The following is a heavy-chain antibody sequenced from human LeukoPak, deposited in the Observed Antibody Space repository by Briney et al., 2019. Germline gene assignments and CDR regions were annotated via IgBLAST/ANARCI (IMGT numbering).Heavy chain of an antibody. D-gene: IGHD6-19*01. Sequence: ASVTVSCKASGYTFTGYYMHWVRQAPGQGLEWMGWINPNSGGTNYAQKFQGRVTMTRDTSITTAYMELSRLRSDDTAVYYCAAKGSPFIAVAGSSIDYWGQGTLVTVSS. J-gene: IGHJ4*02. V-gene: IGHV1-2*02. CDR3: AAKGSPFIAVAGSSIDY. CDR2: INPNSGGT. CDR1: GYTFTGYY.